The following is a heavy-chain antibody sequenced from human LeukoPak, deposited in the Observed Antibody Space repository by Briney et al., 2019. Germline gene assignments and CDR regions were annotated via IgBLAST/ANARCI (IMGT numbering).Heavy chain of an antibody. Sequence: PSETLSLTCAVSGGSISSGGYSWSWIRQPPGKGLEWIGYIYHSGSTYYNPSLKSRVTISVDRSKNQFSLKLSSVTAADTAVYYCARAYGSGSYYYIGYWGQGTLVTVSS. D-gene: IGHD3-10*01. CDR2: IYHSGST. J-gene: IGHJ4*02. CDR3: ARAYGSGSYYYIGY. V-gene: IGHV4-30-2*01. CDR1: GGSISSGGYS.